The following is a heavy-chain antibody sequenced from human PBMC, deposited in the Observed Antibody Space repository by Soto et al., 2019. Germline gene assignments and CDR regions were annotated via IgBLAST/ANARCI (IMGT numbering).Heavy chain of an antibody. Sequence: EVQVLESGGGLVQPGGSLRLSCAGSGFTFINYAMNWVRQAPGKGLEWVSSISGGGDAAFFPDSVRGRFTIYRDSSKNTVTLQMNSLGVDDTAVYYCARKILGSTTRPNYWYFDLWGRGTLVTVSS. J-gene: IGHJ2*01. V-gene: IGHV3-23*01. CDR1: GFTFINYA. CDR2: ISGGGDAA. D-gene: IGHD7-27*01. CDR3: ARKILGSTTRPNYWYFDL.